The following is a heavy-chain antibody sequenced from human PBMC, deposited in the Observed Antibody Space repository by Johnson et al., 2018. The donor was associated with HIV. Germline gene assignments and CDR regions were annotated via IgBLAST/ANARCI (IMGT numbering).Heavy chain of an antibody. CDR2: INWNGGST. Sequence: VQLVESGGGVVRPGGSLRLSCAASGFTFDDYGMSWVRQGTGKELEWVSGINWNGGSTGYADSVKGRFTISRDNSKNTLYLQMNSLRAEDTAVYYCAKDLLSSSWFHDAFDIWGQGTMVTVSS. V-gene: IGHV3-20*04. CDR1: GFTFDDYG. D-gene: IGHD6-13*01. J-gene: IGHJ3*02. CDR3: AKDLLSSSWFHDAFDI.